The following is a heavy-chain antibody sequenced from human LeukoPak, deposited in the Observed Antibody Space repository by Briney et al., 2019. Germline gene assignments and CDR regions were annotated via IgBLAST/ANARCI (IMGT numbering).Heavy chain of an antibody. Sequence: TSETLSLTCTVSGYSISSGYYWGWIRQPPGKGLEWIGSIYHSGSTYYNPSLKSRVTISVDTSKNQFSLKLSSVTAADTAVYYCARAYDSSGYSNWFDPWGQGTLVTVSS. CDR3: ARAYDSSGYSNWFDP. CDR2: IYHSGST. V-gene: IGHV4-38-2*02. J-gene: IGHJ5*02. D-gene: IGHD3-22*01. CDR1: GYSISSGYY.